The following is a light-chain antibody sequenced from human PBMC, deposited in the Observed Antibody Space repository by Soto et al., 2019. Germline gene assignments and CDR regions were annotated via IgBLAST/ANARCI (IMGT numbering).Light chain of an antibody. CDR1: ETVATN. J-gene: IGKJ2*01. V-gene: IGKV3-15*01. CDR2: GAS. Sequence: VMTQSPATLSVSPGERATLSCWASETVATNLAWYQQKPGQAPRLLISGASTRAAGISDRFRGSGSGTEFTLTISSLRSEDSATYYCQQRNSYPRTFGQGTKVEIK. CDR3: QQRNSYPRT.